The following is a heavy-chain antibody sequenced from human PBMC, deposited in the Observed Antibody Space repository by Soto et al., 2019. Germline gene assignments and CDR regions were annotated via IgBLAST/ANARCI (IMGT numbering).Heavy chain of an antibody. D-gene: IGHD4-17*01. Sequence: VQLMQSGAEVKQPGSSVKVSCKASGGTFSSHSINWVRQAPGQGLEWMGGIITLFGTANYAQNFQGSVTITANQSTSTAYIELNSLRSDDTAVYYWAREVGYGDFSAALLDWGQGTLVTVSS. J-gene: IGHJ4*02. CDR2: IITLFGTA. V-gene: IGHV1-69*01. CDR1: GGTFSSHS. CDR3: AREVGYGDFSAALLD.